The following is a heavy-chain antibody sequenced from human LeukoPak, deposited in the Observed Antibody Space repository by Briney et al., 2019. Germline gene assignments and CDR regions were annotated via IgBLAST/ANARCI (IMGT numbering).Heavy chain of an antibody. CDR3: ARGALTFGGVMLDAFDI. CDR1: GYTFTSYD. CDR2: MNPNSGNT. Sequence: ASVKVSCKASGYTFTSYDINWVRQAPGQGLEWMGWMNPNSGNTGYAQKFQGRVTMTRNTSISTAYMELSSLRSEDTAVYYCARGALTFGGVMLDAFDIWGQGTMVTVSS. V-gene: IGHV1-8*01. J-gene: IGHJ3*02. D-gene: IGHD3-16*01.